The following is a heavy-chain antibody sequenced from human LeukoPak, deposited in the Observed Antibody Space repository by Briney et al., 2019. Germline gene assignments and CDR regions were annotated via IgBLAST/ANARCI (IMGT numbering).Heavy chain of an antibody. CDR1: GYTFTTYT. D-gene: IGHD3-3*01. J-gene: IGHJ6*02. V-gene: IGHV1-3*01. CDR3: ARANDFWSGYYYGMDV. Sequence: GASVKVSCKASGYTFTTYTIHWVRQAPGQRLEWMGLINAGNGNTKYSQHFQGRVTITRDTSASTAYMELSSLRSEDTAVYYCARANDFWSGYYYGMDVWGQGTTVTVSS. CDR2: INAGNGNT.